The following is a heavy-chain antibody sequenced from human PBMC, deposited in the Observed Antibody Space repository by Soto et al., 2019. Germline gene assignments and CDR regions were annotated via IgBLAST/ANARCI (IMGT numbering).Heavy chain of an antibody. V-gene: IGHV5-51*01. CDR2: IYPGDSDT. D-gene: IGHD2-15*01. CDR1: GYSFTNYW. CDR3: ATGSGPKDIDY. Sequence: GESLKISCKGSGYSFTNYWIGWVRQMSGKGLEWMAIIYPGDSDTRYSPSIQGQVTTSADKSISTAYLQWSSLRASDTAMYYCATGSGPKDIDYWGQGTLVTVSS. J-gene: IGHJ4*02.